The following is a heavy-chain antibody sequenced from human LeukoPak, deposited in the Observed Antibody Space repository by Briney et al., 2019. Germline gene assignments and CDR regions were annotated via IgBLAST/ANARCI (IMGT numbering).Heavy chain of an antibody. J-gene: IGHJ4*02. CDR2: IYTSGST. CDR3: ARDLGTNTVVTAFDY. CDR1: GGSISSYY. D-gene: IGHD4-23*01. V-gene: IGHV4-4*07. Sequence: SETLSLTCTVSGGSISSYYWSWIRQPAGKGLEWIGRIYTSGSTNYNPSLKSRVTMPVDTSKNQFSLKLSSVTAADTAVYYCARDLGTNTVVTAFDYWGQGTLVTVSS.